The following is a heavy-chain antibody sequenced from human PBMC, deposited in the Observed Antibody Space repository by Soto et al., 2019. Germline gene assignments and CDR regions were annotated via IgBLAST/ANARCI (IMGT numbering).Heavy chain of an antibody. V-gene: IGHV3-23*01. CDR2: ISGSGGST. CDR1: GFTFSTYA. J-gene: IGHJ6*02. D-gene: IGHD3-10*01. CDR3: AKSLAGGYYYYYGMDV. Sequence: GGSLRLSCAASGFTFSTYAMTWVRQAPGKGLEWVSVISGSGGSTYYADSVKGRFTISRDKSKNTLYLQMNSLRAEDTAVYYCAKSLAGGYYYYYGMDVWGQGTTVTVSS.